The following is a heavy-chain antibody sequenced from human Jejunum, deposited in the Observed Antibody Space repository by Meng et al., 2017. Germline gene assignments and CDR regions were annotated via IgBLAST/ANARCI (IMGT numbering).Heavy chain of an antibody. CDR1: VPSVNNPNW. D-gene: IGHD5-24*01. Sequence: VQCQGPRPGLVRPSGTLPLTCAFSVPSVNNPNWYSWVRQSPEKGLEWFGEIFHTGSTNYNPSLKSRVTISIDKSKTLLSLNLRSVTAADTAVYYCAKAAAYNLDYWGQGTLVTVSS. V-gene: IGHV4-4*02. CDR3: AKAAAYNLDY. CDR2: IFHTGST. J-gene: IGHJ4*02.